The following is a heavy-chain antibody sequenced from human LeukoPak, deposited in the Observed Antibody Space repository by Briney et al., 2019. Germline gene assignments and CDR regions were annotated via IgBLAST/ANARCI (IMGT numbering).Heavy chain of an antibody. V-gene: IGHV3-7*01. D-gene: IGHD5-18*01. Sequence: GGSLRLSCVASGFTFGSYWMSWVRQAPGKGLEWVANIKQDRSQQYYVDSVKGRFTISRDNAKKSLYLQMNSLRAEDTAVYYCARHLSGVTGYTYGRGIDYWGQGTLVTVSS. CDR3: ARHLSGVTGYTYGRGIDY. J-gene: IGHJ4*02. CDR2: IKQDRSQQ. CDR1: GFTFGSYW.